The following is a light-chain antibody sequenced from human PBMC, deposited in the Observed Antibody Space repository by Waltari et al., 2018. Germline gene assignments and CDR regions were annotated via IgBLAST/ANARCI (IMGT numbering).Light chain of an antibody. V-gene: IGLV2-23*02. CDR2: EFI. J-gene: IGLJ3*02. CDR3: CSYAGRNIWV. Sequence: WYQQHPDKAPKLMVYEFIERPSGVSTRFSGSKSGNTASLTISGLQAEDEADYYCCSYAGRNIWVFGGGTKVTVL.